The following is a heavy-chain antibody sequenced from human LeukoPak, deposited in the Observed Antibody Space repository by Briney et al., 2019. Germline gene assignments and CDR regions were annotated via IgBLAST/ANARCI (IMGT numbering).Heavy chain of an antibody. CDR3: AKDEVIPSYYYIDV. Sequence: GGSLRLSCAASGFTFSSYAMHWVRQTPGKGLEWVAFINYDGSKQYYADSVKGRFSISRDSAMNTLYLQMNSLRGEDTAVYYCAKDEVIPSYYYIDVWGKGTTVTVSS. V-gene: IGHV3-30*04. CDR2: INYDGSKQ. D-gene: IGHD2-2*01. CDR1: GFTFSSYA. J-gene: IGHJ6*03.